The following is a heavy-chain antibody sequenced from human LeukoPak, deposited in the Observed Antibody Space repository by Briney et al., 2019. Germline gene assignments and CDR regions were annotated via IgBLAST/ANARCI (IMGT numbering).Heavy chain of an antibody. V-gene: IGHV1-2*02. CDR2: INPNSGGT. Sequence: ASVKVSCKASGYTFTTYGISWVRQAPGQGLEWMGWINPNSGGTNYAQKFQGRVTMTRDSSISTAYMELSRLRSDDTAVYYCARGGSHYYYAFYYFDYWGQGTLVTVSS. CDR1: GYTFTTYG. J-gene: IGHJ4*02. D-gene: IGHD3-22*01. CDR3: ARGGSHYYYAFYYFDY.